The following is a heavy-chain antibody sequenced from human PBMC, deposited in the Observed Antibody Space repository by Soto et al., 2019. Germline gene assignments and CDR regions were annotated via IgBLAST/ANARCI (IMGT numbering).Heavy chain of an antibody. J-gene: IGHJ4*02. Sequence: QVQLVESGGGLVKPGGSLRLSCAASGFTFSDYYVNWIRQAPGKGLESVSYMSSSGSTIYYADSVKGRFTISRDNAKNSLYLPMNSLRAEDTAVYYCVRDSDYEILWDYFDYWGQGTLVTVSS. CDR1: GFTFSDYY. CDR3: VRDSDYEILWDYFDY. CDR2: MSSSGSTI. V-gene: IGHV3-11*01. D-gene: IGHD3-9*01.